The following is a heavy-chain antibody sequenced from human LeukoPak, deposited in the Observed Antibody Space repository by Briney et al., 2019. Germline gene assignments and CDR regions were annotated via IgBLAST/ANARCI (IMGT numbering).Heavy chain of an antibody. V-gene: IGHV4-34*01. CDR2: INHSGST. Sequence: PSETLSFTWFFYGGSYLGYYRSWLRQPPGKGLEWVGEINHSGSTNYNPSLKSRVTISVDTSKNRFSLKLSSVTAAYTAVYYCARAYGSSAFHYWGQGTLVTVSS. D-gene: IGHD6-13*01. J-gene: IGHJ4*02. CDR3: ARAYGSSAFHY. CDR1: GGSYLGYY.